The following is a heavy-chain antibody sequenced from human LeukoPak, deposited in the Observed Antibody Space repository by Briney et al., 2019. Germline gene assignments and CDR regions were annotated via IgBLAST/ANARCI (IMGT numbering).Heavy chain of an antibody. D-gene: IGHD4-11*01. CDR1: GGSFSGYY. J-gene: IGHJ6*02. Sequence: SETLSLTCAVYGGSFSGYYWSWLRQPPGKGLEWIGEINHSGSTNYNPSLKSRVTISVDTSKNQFSLKLSSVTAADTAVYYCARDDYSNSRYYYYGMDVWAKGPRSPSP. V-gene: IGHV4-34*01. CDR2: INHSGST. CDR3: ARDDYSNSRYYYYGMDV.